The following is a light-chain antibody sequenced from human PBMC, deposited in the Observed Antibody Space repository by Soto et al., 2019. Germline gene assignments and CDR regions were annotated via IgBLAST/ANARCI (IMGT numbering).Light chain of an antibody. CDR1: RSVNTY. CDR3: QQRSNWPPT. V-gene: IGKV3-11*01. CDR2: DAS. Sequence: EIELTQSPVTLSLSPGERATLSCRASRSVNTYLSWYQQKPGQAPRLLIYDASNRATAIPARFSGSGSGTDFTLTISSLEPEDFAVYYCQQRSNWPPTFGQGTKVEIK. J-gene: IGKJ1*01.